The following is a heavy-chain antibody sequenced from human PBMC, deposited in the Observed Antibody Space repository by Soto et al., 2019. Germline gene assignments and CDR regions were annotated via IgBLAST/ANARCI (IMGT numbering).Heavy chain of an antibody. J-gene: IGHJ4*02. V-gene: IGHV3-66*01. CDR1: GFTVSSNY. CDR3: ARAPYSSDYYFDY. Sequence: EVQLVESGGGLVQPGGSLRLSCAASGFTVSSNYMSWVRQAPGKGLEWVSVIYSGGSTYYADSVKGRFTISRDNSKNTLYLQMNSLRAEDTAVYYCARAPYSSDYYFDYWGQGTLVTVSS. CDR2: IYSGGST. D-gene: IGHD6-19*01.